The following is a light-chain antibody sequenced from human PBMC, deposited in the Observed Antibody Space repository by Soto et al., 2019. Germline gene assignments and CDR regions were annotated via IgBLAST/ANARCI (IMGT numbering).Light chain of an antibody. V-gene: IGLV3-21*04. CDR2: HDS. CDR1: NIGSKR. Sequence: SYVLTQPPSVSVAPGKTARITCGGNNIGSKRVHWYQQKPGQAPVLVIYHDSDRPSGIPERFSGSNSGNTATLTISRVEAGDEADYYCLVWDSSIGVFGTGTKVTVL. CDR3: LVWDSSIGV. J-gene: IGLJ1*01.